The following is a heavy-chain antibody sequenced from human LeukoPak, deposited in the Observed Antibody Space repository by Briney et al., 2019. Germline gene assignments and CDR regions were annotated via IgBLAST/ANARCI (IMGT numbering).Heavy chain of an antibody. Sequence: PGGSLRLPCAASGFTVSSNYMSWVRQAPGKGLEWVSVIYSGGSTYYADSVKGRFTISRDNSKNTLYLQMNSLRAEDTAVYYCARDLAVAGTLYYFDYWGQGTLVTVSS. J-gene: IGHJ4*02. CDR2: IYSGGST. D-gene: IGHD6-19*01. CDR3: ARDLAVAGTLYYFDY. V-gene: IGHV3-66*01. CDR1: GFTVSSNY.